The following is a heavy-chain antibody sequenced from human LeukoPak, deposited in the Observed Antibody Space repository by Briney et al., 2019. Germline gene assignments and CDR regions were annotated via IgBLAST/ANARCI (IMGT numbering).Heavy chain of an antibody. D-gene: IGHD1-26*01. Sequence: SETLSLTCTVSGGSISPYYWTWIRQPPGKGLEWIGDIYSTGSTNYNPYLKRRVTISVDTSKNQFSLKLSSVTAADTAVYFCARVRIGETSYDASDVWGLGTMVTVSS. V-gene: IGHV4-59*13. CDR3: ARVRIGETSYDASDV. CDR2: IYSTGST. CDR1: GGSISPYY. J-gene: IGHJ3*01.